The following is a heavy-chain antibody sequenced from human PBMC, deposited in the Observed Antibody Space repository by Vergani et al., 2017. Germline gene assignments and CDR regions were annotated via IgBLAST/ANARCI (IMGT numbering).Heavy chain of an antibody. CDR3: TTEYYYDNSGLFDY. J-gene: IGHJ4*02. CDR2: IKSKTDGGTT. D-gene: IGHD3-22*01. Sequence: EVQLVESGGGLVKPGGSLRLSCAVSGFTFSNDWMSWVRQAPGKGLEWIGRIKSKTDGGTTDYAAPVKGRFTISRDDSKNTLYLQMNSLKTEDTAVYYCTTEYYYDNSGLFDYWGQGTLVTVSS. CDR1: GFTFSNDW. V-gene: IGHV3-15*01.